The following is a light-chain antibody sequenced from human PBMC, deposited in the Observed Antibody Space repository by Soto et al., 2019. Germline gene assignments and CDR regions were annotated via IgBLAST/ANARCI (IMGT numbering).Light chain of an antibody. V-gene: IGKV1-5*03. Sequence: DIQMTQSPSTLSGSVGDRVTITCRASQTISSWLAWYQQKPGKAPKLLIYKASTLKSGVPSRFSGSGSGTEFTLTISSLQPDDFATYYCQQADSFPLTFGGGTEVAI. CDR1: QTISSW. CDR2: KAS. J-gene: IGKJ4*01. CDR3: QQADSFPLT.